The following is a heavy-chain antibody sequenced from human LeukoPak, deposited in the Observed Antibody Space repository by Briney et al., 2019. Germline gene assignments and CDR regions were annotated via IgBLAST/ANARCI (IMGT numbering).Heavy chain of an antibody. D-gene: IGHD1-14*01. J-gene: IGHJ4*02. V-gene: IGHV3-7*01. CDR1: GFTFSTFW. CDR3: ARDVDGNLDY. CDR2: MKHDGSAK. Sequence: GGSLTLSCVGSGFTFSTFWMAWVRQAPGKGLEWVANMKHDGSAKHYVDSVKGRFTISRDNAKNSLYLRMNSLRAEDTAVYYCARDVDGNLDYWGQGTLVTVSS.